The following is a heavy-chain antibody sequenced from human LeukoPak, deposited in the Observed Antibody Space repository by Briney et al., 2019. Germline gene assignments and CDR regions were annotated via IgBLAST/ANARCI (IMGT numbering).Heavy chain of an antibody. CDR1: GFSFSSYS. CDR2: ITRSSSTI. J-gene: IGHJ6*03. D-gene: IGHD3-3*01. CDR3: ARDRDVLRFLEWPYYYMDV. V-gene: IGHV3-48*04. Sequence: PGGSLRLSCAASGFSFSSYSLNWVRQAAGKGLEWVSYITRSSSTINYADSVKGRFTISRDNAKNSLYLQMNSLRAEDTAVYYCARDRDVLRFLEWPYYYMDVWGKGTTVTVSS.